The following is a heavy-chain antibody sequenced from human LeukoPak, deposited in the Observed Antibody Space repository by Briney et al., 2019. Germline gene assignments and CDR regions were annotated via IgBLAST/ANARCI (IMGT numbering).Heavy chain of an antibody. CDR1: GGSISSGSYY. Sequence: SETLSLTCTVSGGSISSGSYYWSWIRQPAGKGLEWIGRIYTSGSTNYNPSLKSRVTISVDTSKNQFSLKLSSVTAADTAVYYCARGNDFWSGPITRWGQGTLVTVSS. J-gene: IGHJ4*02. CDR2: IYTSGST. V-gene: IGHV4-61*02. D-gene: IGHD3-3*01. CDR3: ARGNDFWSGPITR.